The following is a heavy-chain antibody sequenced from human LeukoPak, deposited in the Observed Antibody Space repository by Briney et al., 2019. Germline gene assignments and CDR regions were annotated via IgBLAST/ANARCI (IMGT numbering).Heavy chain of an antibody. Sequence: ASVKVSCKASGYTCTGYYMHWVRQAPGQGLEWMGLINPNSGGTNYAQKFQRSVTTTPDTSSRTDYMELSRLRTDDTAVYYSARGSLLAVREDVDGYWGQGTLVTVSS. CDR2: INPNSGGT. J-gene: IGHJ4*02. CDR1: GYTCTGYY. D-gene: IGHD3-10*01. CDR3: ARGSLLAVREDVDGY. V-gene: IGHV1-2*02.